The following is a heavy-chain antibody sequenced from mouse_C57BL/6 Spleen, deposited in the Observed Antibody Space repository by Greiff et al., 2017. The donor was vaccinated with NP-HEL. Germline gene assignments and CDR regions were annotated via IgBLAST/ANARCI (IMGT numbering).Heavy chain of an antibody. V-gene: IGHV1-39*01. CDR2: INPNYGTT. CDR1: GYSFTDYN. J-gene: IGHJ4*01. CDR3: ARAEDYYSNSYAMDY. Sequence: EVQLQQSGPELVKPGASVKISCKASGYSFTDYNMNWVKQSKGKSLEWIGEINPNYGTTSYNQKFKGKATLTVDQSSSTAYMQLNSLASEDSAVYYCARAEDYYSNSYAMDYWGQGTSVTVSS. D-gene: IGHD2-5*01.